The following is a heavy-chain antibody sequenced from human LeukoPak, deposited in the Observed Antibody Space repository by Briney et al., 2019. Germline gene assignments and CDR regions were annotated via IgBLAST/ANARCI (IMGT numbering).Heavy chain of an antibody. CDR3: AKDRVSPGFNWFDP. V-gene: IGHV3-23*01. CDR1: GVIISSYD. CDR2: INGRGDNT. D-gene: IGHD2/OR15-2a*01. J-gene: IGHJ5*02. Sequence: GGSLRLSCAASGVIISSYDMSWVRQAPGKGLEWVSAINGRGDNTYYADFVKGRFTISRDNSKSTVYLRMNSLRTEDTAVYYCAKDRVSPGFNWFDPWGQGTLVTVSS.